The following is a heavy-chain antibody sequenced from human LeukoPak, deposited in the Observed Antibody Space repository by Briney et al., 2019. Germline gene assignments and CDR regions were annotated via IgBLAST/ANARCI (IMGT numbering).Heavy chain of an antibody. CDR1: GGSISSSSYY. CDR2: IYYSGST. CDR3: ARRSYYGNWFDP. J-gene: IGHJ5*02. D-gene: IGHD1-26*01. V-gene: IGHV4-39*07. Sequence: PSETLSLTCTVSGGSISSSSYYWGWIRQPPGKGLEWIGSIYYSGSTYYNPSLKSRVTISVDTSKNQFSLKLSSVTAADTAVYYCARRSYYGNWFDPWGQGTLVTVSS.